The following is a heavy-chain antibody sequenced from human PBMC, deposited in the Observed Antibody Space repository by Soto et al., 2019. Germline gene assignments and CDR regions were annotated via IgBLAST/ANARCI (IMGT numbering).Heavy chain of an antibody. CDR1: GGTFSSYT. CDR3: ASLNEYSSSGDAFDI. CDR2: IIPILGIA. D-gene: IGHD6-6*01. V-gene: IGHV1-69*02. J-gene: IGHJ3*02. Sequence: QVQLVQSGAEVKKPGSSVKVSCKASGGTFSSYTIGWVRQAPGQGLEWMGRIIPILGIANYAQKFQGRVTITADKSTSTAYMELSSLRSEDTAVYYCASLNEYSSSGDAFDIWGQGTMVTVSS.